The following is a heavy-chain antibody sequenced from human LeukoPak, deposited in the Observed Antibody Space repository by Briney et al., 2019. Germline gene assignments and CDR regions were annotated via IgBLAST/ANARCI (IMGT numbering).Heavy chain of an antibody. D-gene: IGHD1-1*01. Sequence: PSETLSLTCTVSGGSISSSSYYWGWLRQPPGTGLEWIGSIYYSGSTYYNPSLKSRVTISVDTSKNQFSLKLSSVTAADTAVYYCARHRYDPATDYWGQGTLVTVSS. CDR2: IYYSGST. CDR1: GGSISSSSYY. V-gene: IGHV4-39*01. CDR3: ARHRYDPATDY. J-gene: IGHJ4*02.